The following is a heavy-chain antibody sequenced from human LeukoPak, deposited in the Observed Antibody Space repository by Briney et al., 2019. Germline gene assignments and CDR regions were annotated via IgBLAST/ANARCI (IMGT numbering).Heavy chain of an antibody. CDR2: IYTSGST. CDR3: ARGKGSSSKVYYYYYYMDV. J-gene: IGHJ6*03. Sequence: PSETLSLTCTVSGGSISSGSYYWSWIRQPAGKGLEWIGRIYTSGSTNYNPSLKSRVTISVDTSKNQFSLKLSSVTAADTAVYYCARGKGSSSKVYYYYYYMDVWGKGTTVTISS. CDR1: GGSISSGSYY. D-gene: IGHD6-13*01. V-gene: IGHV4-61*02.